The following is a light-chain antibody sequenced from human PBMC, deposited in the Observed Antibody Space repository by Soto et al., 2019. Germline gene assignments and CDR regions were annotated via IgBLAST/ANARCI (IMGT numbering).Light chain of an antibody. V-gene: IGKV3-11*01. CDR2: DAS. CDR1: QSVSSY. Sequence: EIVLTQSPATLSLSPGERATLSCRASQSVSSYLAWYQQKPGQAPRLLIYDASNRATGIPARFSGSGSGTDFTLTISSLQPEDFAVYYCQQDYTRFTFGPGT. CDR3: QQDYTRFT. J-gene: IGKJ3*01.